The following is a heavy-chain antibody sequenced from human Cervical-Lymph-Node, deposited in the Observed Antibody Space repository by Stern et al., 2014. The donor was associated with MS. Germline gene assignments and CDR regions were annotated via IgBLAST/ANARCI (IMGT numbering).Heavy chain of an antibody. Sequence: VQLVQSGAEVKKPGSSMRVSCKASGGPFSSYAISWVRQAPGQGLEWMGGIIPMFGTANYAQQIHGRGTITADASTSTAYMEVSSLRSDDTAVYYCATSAGELTPEAVWGQGTTVTVFS. J-gene: IGHJ6*02. CDR2: IIPMFGTA. V-gene: IGHV1-69*13. CDR1: GGPFSSYA. CDR3: ATSAGELTPEAV. D-gene: IGHD3-10*01.